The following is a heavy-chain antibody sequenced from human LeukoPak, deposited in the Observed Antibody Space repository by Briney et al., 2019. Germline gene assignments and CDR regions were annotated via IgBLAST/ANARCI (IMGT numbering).Heavy chain of an antibody. CDR1: GGSMSNYW. CDR2: IYYDGST. D-gene: IGHD2-2*02. Sequence: SETLSLTCTVSGGSMSNYWWNWVRQPPGKGLERIGYIYYDGSTHYNPSLNSRVTISIDTSKNQFSLKLNSVTAADTAVYYCVRRRCSSLTCNIGPSGNWLDPWGQGTLVTVSS. CDR3: VRRRCSSLTCNIGPSGNWLDP. V-gene: IGHV4-59*08. J-gene: IGHJ5*02.